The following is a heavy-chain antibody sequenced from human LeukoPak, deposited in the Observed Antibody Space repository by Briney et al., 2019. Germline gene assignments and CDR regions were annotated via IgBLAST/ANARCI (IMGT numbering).Heavy chain of an antibody. CDR2: INHSGST. CDR1: GWSFSGSY. J-gene: IGHJ4*02. D-gene: IGHD3-22*01. Sequence: SETLSLTCAVYGWSFSGSYWSWIRQPPGKGLEWIGEINHSGSTNYNPSLKSRVTISVDTSKNQFSLKLSSVTAADTAVYYCARFPYYYDVSGYWYFSFWYWGQGTLVTVSS. V-gene: IGHV4-34*01. CDR3: ARFPYYYDVSGYWYFSFWY.